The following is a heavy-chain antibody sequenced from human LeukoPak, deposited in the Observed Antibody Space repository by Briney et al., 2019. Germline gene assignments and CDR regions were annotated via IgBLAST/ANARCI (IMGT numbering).Heavy chain of an antibody. Sequence: ASVKVSCKASGYTFTSYDINWVRQATGQGLGWMGWMNPNSGNTGYAQKFQGRVTMTRNTSISTAYMELSSLRSEDTAVYYCAREPPAPYYDFWSGYYTGYWFDPWGQGTLVTASS. CDR2: MNPNSGNT. CDR3: AREPPAPYYDFWSGYYTGYWFDP. CDR1: GYTFTSYD. V-gene: IGHV1-8*01. D-gene: IGHD3-3*01. J-gene: IGHJ5*02.